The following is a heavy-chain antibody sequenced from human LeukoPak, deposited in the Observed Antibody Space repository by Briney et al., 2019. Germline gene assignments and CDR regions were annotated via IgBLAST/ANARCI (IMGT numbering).Heavy chain of an antibody. D-gene: IGHD3-22*01. V-gene: IGHV1-69*13. CDR2: IIPIFGTA. CDR1: GGTFSSYA. CDR3: ARDLYYYDSSGYRYFDY. J-gene: IGHJ4*02. Sequence: ASVKVSCKASGGTFSSYAISWVRQAPGQGLEWMGGIIPIFGTANYAQKFQGRVTITADESTSTAYMELSSLRSEDTAVYYCARDLYYYDSSGYRYFDYWGQGTLVTVSS.